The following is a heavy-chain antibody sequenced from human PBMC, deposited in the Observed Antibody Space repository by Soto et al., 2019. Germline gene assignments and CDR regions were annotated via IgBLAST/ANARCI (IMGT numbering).Heavy chain of an antibody. D-gene: IGHD1-1*01. CDR2: ISAYNGDT. Sequence: GASVKVSCKASGYTFTGYYLHWVRQAPGQGLEWMGWISAYNGDTNYAQKLQGRVTMTTDTSTSTAYMELRSLRSDDTAVYYCARDTNWNPAWGQGTLVTVSS. J-gene: IGHJ5*02. V-gene: IGHV1-18*04. CDR1: GYTFTGYY. CDR3: ARDTNWNPA.